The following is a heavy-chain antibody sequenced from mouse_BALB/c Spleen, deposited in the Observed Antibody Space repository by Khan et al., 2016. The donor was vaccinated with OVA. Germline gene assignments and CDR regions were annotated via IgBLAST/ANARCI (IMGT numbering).Heavy chain of an antibody. CDR2: ISYSGNT. Sequence: EVQLQELGPGLVKPSQSLSLTCTVTGYSITSDYAWNWIRQFPGNKLEWLGFISYSGNTNYNPSLKSRISITRDTSKNQFFLQLNSVTTEDTATYYGARICGGDFDYWGQGTTLTVSS. CDR1: GYSITSDYA. V-gene: IGHV3-2*02. CDR3: ARICGGDFDY. J-gene: IGHJ2*01.